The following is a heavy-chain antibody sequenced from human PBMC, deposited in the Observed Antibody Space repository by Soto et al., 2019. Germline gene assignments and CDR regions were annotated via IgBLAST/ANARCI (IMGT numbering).Heavy chain of an antibody. D-gene: IGHD2-2*01. J-gene: IGHJ6*02. Sequence: ASVKVSCKASGYTFTSYAMHWVRQAPGQRLEWMGWINAGNGNTKYSQKFQGRVTITRDTSASTAYMELSSLRSEDTAVYYCARELRCSSTSCQDYYYYGMDVWGQGTTVTVSS. CDR1: GYTFTSYA. CDR3: ARELRCSSTSCQDYYYYGMDV. V-gene: IGHV1-3*01. CDR2: INAGNGNT.